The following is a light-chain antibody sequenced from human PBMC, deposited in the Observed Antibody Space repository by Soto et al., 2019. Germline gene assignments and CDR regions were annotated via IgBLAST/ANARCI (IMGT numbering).Light chain of an antibody. V-gene: IGLV2-14*01. CDR3: SSYISSSIDYV. Sequence: QSALTQPASVSGSPGQSITISCTGTSSDVGGYNYVSWYQQHPGKAPKLMIYEVSNRPSGVSNRFSGSKSGNTASLTISGVQADDEADYYCSSYISSSIDYVFGTGTKLTVL. CDR1: SSDVGGYNY. J-gene: IGLJ1*01. CDR2: EVS.